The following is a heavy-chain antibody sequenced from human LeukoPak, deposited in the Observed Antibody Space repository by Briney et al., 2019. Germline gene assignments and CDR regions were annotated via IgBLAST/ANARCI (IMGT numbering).Heavy chain of an antibody. CDR1: GYTFTSYD. CDR3: ARGIGDYGDYTHDH. CDR2: MNPNSGNT. Sequence: ASVKVSCKASGYTFTSYDINWVRQATGQGLEWMGWMNPNSGNTGYAQKFQGRVTMTRNTSISTAYMELSSLRSEDTAVYYCARGIGDYGDYTHDHWGQGTLVTVSS. D-gene: IGHD4-17*01. J-gene: IGHJ4*02. V-gene: IGHV1-8*01.